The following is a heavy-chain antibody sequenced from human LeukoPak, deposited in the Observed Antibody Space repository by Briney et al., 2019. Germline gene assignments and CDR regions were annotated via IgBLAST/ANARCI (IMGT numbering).Heavy chain of an antibody. CDR1: GFTFDDYA. D-gene: IGHD2-15*01. J-gene: IGHJ6*03. CDR3: ARKGYCSGSNCYSDYFFYMDV. V-gene: IGHV3-43*02. Sequence: HPGGSLRLSCAASGFTFDDYAMHWVRQAPGKGLEWVSLISGDGGSTYYADSVKGRFTISRDNAKDSLYLQMDSLRVEDTAVYYCARKGYCSGSNCYSDYFFYMDVWGKGTTVTVSS. CDR2: ISGDGGST.